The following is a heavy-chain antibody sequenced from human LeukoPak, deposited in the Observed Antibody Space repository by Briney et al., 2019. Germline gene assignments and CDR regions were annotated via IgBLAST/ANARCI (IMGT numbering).Heavy chain of an antibody. V-gene: IGHV3-30*02. Sequence: GGSLRLSCAASGFTFSTYGMHWVRQAPGKGLEWVAVIWHSGSNKYYADSVKGRFTISRDNSKNTLYQQMNSLRAEDTALYYCAQPYYYDTSGHLHYWGQGTRVTVSS. CDR3: AQPYYYDTSGHLHY. J-gene: IGHJ4*02. D-gene: IGHD3-22*01. CDR2: IWHSGSNK. CDR1: GFTFSTYG.